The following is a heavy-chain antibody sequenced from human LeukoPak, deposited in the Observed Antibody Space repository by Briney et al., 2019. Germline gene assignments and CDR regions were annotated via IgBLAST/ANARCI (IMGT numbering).Heavy chain of an antibody. V-gene: IGHV1-69*04. CDR3: ARGDYVDLFDY. Sequence: SVKVSCKAPGGTFSSYAISWVRQAPGQGLEWMGRIIPILGIANYAQKFQGRVTITADKSTSTAYMELSSLRSEDTAVYYCARGDYVDLFDYWGQGTLVTVSS. D-gene: IGHD4-17*01. CDR2: IIPILGIA. J-gene: IGHJ4*02. CDR1: GGTFSSYA.